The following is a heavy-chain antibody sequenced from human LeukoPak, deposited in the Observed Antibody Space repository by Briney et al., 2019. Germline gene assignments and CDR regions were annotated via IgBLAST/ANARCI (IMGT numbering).Heavy chain of an antibody. CDR1: GFTFSSYS. Sequence: GGSLRLSCAASGFTFSSYSMNWVRQAPGKGLEWVSSISSSSSYIYYADSVKGRFTISRDNAKNSLYLQMNSLRAGDTAVYYCARVKATTPFDYWGQGTLVTVSS. J-gene: IGHJ4*02. D-gene: IGHD5-24*01. CDR2: ISSSSSYI. CDR3: ARVKATTPFDY. V-gene: IGHV3-21*01.